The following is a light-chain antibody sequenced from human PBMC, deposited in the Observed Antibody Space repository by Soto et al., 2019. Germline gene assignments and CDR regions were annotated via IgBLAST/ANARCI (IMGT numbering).Light chain of an antibody. V-gene: IGKV1-5*01. J-gene: IGKJ1*01. CDR2: DAS. CDR3: HLHTSYAEP. Sequence: RDQSPSTLSASVGERVTITCRASQSISSWLAWYQQKPGKAPKLLIYDASSLESGVPFRFGGSGFGTEFTRNISSLQPYDSATYHRHLHTSYAEPFAQGA. CDR1: QSISSW.